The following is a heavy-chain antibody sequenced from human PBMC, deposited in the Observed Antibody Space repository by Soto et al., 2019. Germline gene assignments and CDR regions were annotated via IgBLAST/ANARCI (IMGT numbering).Heavy chain of an antibody. Sequence: EVQLVESGGGLVQPGGSLRLSCAASGFTFSNYAMPWVRQAPGKGLEWVSTISGRGDTTYYADSVKGRFTISRDNSKNTLYLQINSLRAEDTAVYFRAKGGWGTVLDYWGQGTLVTVSS. J-gene: IGHJ4*02. CDR1: GFTFSNYA. CDR3: AKGGWGTVLDY. CDR2: ISGRGDTT. V-gene: IGHV3-23*04. D-gene: IGHD1-7*01.